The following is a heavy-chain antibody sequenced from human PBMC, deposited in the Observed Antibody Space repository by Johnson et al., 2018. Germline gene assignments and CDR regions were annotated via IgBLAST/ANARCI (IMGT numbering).Heavy chain of an antibody. Sequence: QVQLQESGPGLVKPSETLSLTCTVSGGSISSYYWNWIRQPPGKGLEWIGDIYYSGSTNYNPSLKSRVTMSVDTSKNQFSLRLRSLTAADTAVYYCARGTFYYDSSAPGPFQHWGQGTLVTVSS. J-gene: IGHJ1*01. CDR3: ARGTFYYDSSAPGPFQH. CDR2: IYYSGST. CDR1: GGSISSYY. V-gene: IGHV4-59*01. D-gene: IGHD3-22*01.